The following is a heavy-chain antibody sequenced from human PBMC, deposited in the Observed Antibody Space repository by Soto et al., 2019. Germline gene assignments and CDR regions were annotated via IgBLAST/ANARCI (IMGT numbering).Heavy chain of an antibody. CDR2: IRSGGGDT. D-gene: IGHD1-26*01. J-gene: IGHJ4*02. CDR3: ARVGGPTLANDFRS. CDR1: GFTFTSYA. Sequence: ELQLLESGGDLVQPGGSLRLSCAASGFTFTSYAMNWVRQAPGKGLEWVSAIRSGGGDTYYADAVKGRFTISRDTSKNTLYLQMTSLRLEDTAVYYCARVGGPTLANDFRSWGQGTLVTVSS. V-gene: IGHV3-23*01.